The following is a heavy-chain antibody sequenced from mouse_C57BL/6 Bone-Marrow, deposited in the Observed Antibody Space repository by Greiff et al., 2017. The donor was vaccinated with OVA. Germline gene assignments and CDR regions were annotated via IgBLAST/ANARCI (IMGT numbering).Heavy chain of an antibody. V-gene: IGHV1-69*01. CDR2: IDPSDSYT. CDR3: ARWDYDDWYFDV. J-gene: IGHJ1*03. CDR1: GYTFTSYW. D-gene: IGHD2-3*01. Sequence: QVQLQQPGAELVMPGASVKLSCKASGYTFTSYWMHWVKQRPGQGLEWIGEIDPSDSYTNYNQKFKGKSTLTVDKSSSTAYMQLSSLTSEDSAVYYYARWDYDDWYFDVWGTGTTVTVSA.